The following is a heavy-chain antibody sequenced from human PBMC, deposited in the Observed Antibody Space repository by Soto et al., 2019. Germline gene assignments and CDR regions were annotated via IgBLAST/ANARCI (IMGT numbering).Heavy chain of an antibody. CDR1: GGSIRTYY. CDR2: INYSGNT. J-gene: IGHJ4*02. D-gene: IGHD6-13*01. CDR3: VRVIDSNWYFDH. V-gene: IGHV4-59*01. Sequence: SETLSLTCTVAGGSIRTYYWTWVRQSPGKGLEWIGSINYSGNTNYNPSLKSRVTISVDTSKNQFSLKVTSVTTPDTAVYYCVRVIDSNWYFDHWGQGALVTVSS.